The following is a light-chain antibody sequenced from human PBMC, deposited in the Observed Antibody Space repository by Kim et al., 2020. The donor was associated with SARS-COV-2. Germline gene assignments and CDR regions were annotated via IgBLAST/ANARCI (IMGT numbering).Light chain of an antibody. J-gene: IGLJ2*01. Sequence: PGKTARITCGGNNIGSKRVHWYQQKPGQAPVLVVYDDSDRPSGIPERFSGSNSGNTATLTISRVEAGDEADYYCQVWDSSSDHHVVFGGGTQLTVL. V-gene: IGLV3-21*03. CDR1: NIGSKR. CDR3: QVWDSSSDHHVV. CDR2: DDS.